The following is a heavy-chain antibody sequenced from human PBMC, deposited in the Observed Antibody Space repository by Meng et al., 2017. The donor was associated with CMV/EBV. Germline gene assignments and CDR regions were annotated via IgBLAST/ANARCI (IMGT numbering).Heavy chain of an antibody. CDR1: GGSFSGYH. CDR3: ARGVGGWFDP. CDR2: INHSGST. V-gene: IGHV4-34*01. D-gene: IGHD1-26*01. Sequence: GQLQQWGAGLLNPSETLPLPCAVYGGSFSGYHWSWIRQPPGKGLEWIGEINHSGSTNYNPSLKSRVTISVDTSKNQFSLKLSSVTAADTAVYYCARGVGGWFDPWGQGTLVTVSS. J-gene: IGHJ5*02.